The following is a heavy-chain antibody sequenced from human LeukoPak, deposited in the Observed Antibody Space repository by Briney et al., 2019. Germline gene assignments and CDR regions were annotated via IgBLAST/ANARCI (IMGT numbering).Heavy chain of an antibody. D-gene: IGHD3-10*01. J-gene: IGHJ6*02. CDR3: AKDLLWFGESQKNYGMDV. CDR1: GFTFSSYG. V-gene: IGHV3-30*18. CDR2: ISYDGSNK. Sequence: GGSLRLSCAASGFTFSSYGVHWVRQAPGKGLEWVAVISYDGSNKYYADSVKGRFTISRDNSKNTLYLQMNSLRAEDTAVYYCAKDLLWFGESQKNYGMDVWGQGTTVTVSS.